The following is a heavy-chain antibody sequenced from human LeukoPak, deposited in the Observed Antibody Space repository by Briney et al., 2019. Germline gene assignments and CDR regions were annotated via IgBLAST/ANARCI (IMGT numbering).Heavy chain of an antibody. CDR3: ARARSTYYYDSSGYVLDY. V-gene: IGHV4-59*01. CDR2: IYYSGFT. Sequence: SEILSLTCTVSGGSISSYYWNWIRQPPGKGLEWIGYIYYSGFTNYNPSLKSRVTISVDTSKNQFSLKLSSATAADTAVYYCARARSTYYYDSSGYVLDYWGQGTLVTVSS. CDR1: GGSISSYY. J-gene: IGHJ4*02. D-gene: IGHD3-22*01.